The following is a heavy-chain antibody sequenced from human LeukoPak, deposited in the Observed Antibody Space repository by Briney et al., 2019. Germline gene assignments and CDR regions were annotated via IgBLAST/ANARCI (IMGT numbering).Heavy chain of an antibody. CDR3: ARRSITMVRGVISASLDY. V-gene: IGHV1-2*06. Sequence: ASVKVSCKASGYTFTGYYMHWVRQAPGQGLEWMGRINPNSGGTNYAQKFQGRVTMTRDTSISTAYMELSRLRSDDTAVYYCARRSITMVRGVISASLDYWGQGTLVTVPS. J-gene: IGHJ4*02. D-gene: IGHD3-10*01. CDR2: INPNSGGT. CDR1: GYTFTGYY.